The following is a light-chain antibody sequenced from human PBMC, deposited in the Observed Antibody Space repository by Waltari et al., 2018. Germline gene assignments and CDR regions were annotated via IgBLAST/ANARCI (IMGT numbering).Light chain of an antibody. CDR3: QQRSKWPLT. Sequence: DIVLTQSPATLSLSPGERATLSCRASQSVTNSLAWYQLKPGQAPRLLIYAASNRATGIPARFSGSVSGTDFTLTISNLEPEDSAVYYCQQRSKWPLTFGGGTKVEIK. J-gene: IGKJ4*01. CDR1: QSVTNS. CDR2: AAS. V-gene: IGKV3-11*01.